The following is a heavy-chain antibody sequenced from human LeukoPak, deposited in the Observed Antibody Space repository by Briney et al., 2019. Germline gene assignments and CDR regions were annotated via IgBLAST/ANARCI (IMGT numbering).Heavy chain of an antibody. CDR1: GYTFTSYG. V-gene: IGHV1-69*13. CDR3: ASPYYDSSGYYWYFDL. D-gene: IGHD3-22*01. Sequence: SVKVSCTASGYTFTSYGISWVRQAPGQGLEWMGGIIPIFGTANYAQKFQGRVTITADESTSTAYMELSSLRSEDTAVYYCASPYYDSSGYYWYFDLWGRGTLVTVSS. J-gene: IGHJ2*01. CDR2: IIPIFGTA.